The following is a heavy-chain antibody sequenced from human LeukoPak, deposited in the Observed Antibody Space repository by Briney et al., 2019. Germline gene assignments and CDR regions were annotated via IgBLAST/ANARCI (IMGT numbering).Heavy chain of an antibody. V-gene: IGHV4-38-2*02. J-gene: IGHJ6*04. D-gene: IGHD3-3*01. CDR1: GYSITSGYY. CDR3: ARVLRFLEWSGRMDV. CDR2: RYHSGNI. Sequence: SETLSLTCIVSGYSITSGYYWGWIRQTPGKGLEWIGTRYHSGNINYNPYLKSRVTVSVDTSKNQFSLKLSSVTAADTAVYYCARVLRFLEWSGRMDVWGKGTTVTVSS.